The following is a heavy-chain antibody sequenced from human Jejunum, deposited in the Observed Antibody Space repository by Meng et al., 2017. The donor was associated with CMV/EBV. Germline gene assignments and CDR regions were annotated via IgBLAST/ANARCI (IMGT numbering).Heavy chain of an antibody. D-gene: IGHD4-11*01. J-gene: IGHJ4*02. CDR3: ERVGTVTLIPDY. V-gene: IGHV3-7*01. Sequence: ASGFPSSCCWMGWVRQAPGKGLEWVANINQDGSGKYYMDSVRGRFTISRDNAKNSLYLQMNSLRAEDTAVYYCERVGTVTLIPDYWGQGTRVTVSS. CDR2: INQDGSGK. CDR1: GFPSSCCW.